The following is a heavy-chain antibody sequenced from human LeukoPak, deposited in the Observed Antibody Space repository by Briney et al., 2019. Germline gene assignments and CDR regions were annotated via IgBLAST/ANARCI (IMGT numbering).Heavy chain of an antibody. CDR2: INHSGST. D-gene: IGHD3-3*01. V-gene: IGHV4-34*01. J-gene: IGHJ4*02. CDR3: ARSRGYDFWSGHYSGWPLGFEY. Sequence: PSETLSLTCAVYGGSFSDFYWHWIRQPPGRGLEWIGEINHSGSTKYNPSLKSRVTISLDTSKNQSSLKLSSVTAADTAMYYCARSRGYDFWSGHYSGWPLGFEYWGQGTLVTVSS. CDR1: GGSFSDFY.